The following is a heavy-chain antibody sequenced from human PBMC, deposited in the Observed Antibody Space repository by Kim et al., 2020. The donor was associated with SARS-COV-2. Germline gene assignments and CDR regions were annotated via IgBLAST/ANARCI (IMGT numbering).Heavy chain of an antibody. CDR3: ARSRGGNHYYYYGMDV. CDR1: GYSFTSYW. V-gene: IGHV5-51*01. D-gene: IGHD3-16*01. J-gene: IGHJ6*02. Sequence: GESLKISCKGSGYSFTSYWIGWVRQMPGKGLEWMGIIYPGDSDTRYSPSFQGQVTISADKSISTAYLQWSSLKASDTAMYYCARSRGGNHYYYYGMDVWGQGTTVTVSS. CDR2: IYPGDSDT.